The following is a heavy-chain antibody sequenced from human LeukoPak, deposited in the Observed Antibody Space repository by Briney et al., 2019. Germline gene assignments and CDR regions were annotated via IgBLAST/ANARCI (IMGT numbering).Heavy chain of an antibody. CDR2: ISSSSSYI. CDR3: AREPYYYGSGSSPDYYGMDV. V-gene: IGHV3-21*01. J-gene: IGHJ6*02. D-gene: IGHD3-10*01. Sequence: PGGSLRLSCAASGFTFSSYSINWVRQAPGKGLEWVSSISSSSSYIYYADSVKGRFTISRANAKNSLYLQMNSLRAEDTAVYYCAREPYYYGSGSSPDYYGMDVWGQGTTVTVSS. CDR1: GFTFSSYS.